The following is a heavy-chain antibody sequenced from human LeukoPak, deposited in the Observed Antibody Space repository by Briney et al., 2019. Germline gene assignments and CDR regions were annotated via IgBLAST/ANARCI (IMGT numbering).Heavy chain of an antibody. J-gene: IGHJ4*02. CDR2: ICSSGSTI. D-gene: IGHD3-16*02. V-gene: IGHV3-48*03. CDR1: GFTFSSYE. Sequence: GGSLRLSCAASGFTFSSYEMNWVRQAPGKGLEWVSYICSSGSTIYYADSVKGRFTISRDNAKNSLYLQMNSLRAEDTAVYYCARDDTVIHFDYWGQGTLVTVSS. CDR3: ARDDTVIHFDY.